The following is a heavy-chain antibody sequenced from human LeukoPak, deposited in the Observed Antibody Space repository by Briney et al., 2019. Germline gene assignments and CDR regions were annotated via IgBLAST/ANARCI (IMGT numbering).Heavy chain of an antibody. CDR1: GASISSYY. Sequence: SETLSLTCTIAGASISSYYWSWIRQPPGKGLEWIGDIYYSGSIKYNPSLKSRVTMSVDTSKNQFSLKLSSVTAADTAIYYCARENPSGYYNRPIDYWGQGTLVTVSS. CDR3: ARENPSGYYNRPIDY. J-gene: IGHJ4*02. CDR2: IYYSGSI. V-gene: IGHV4-59*01. D-gene: IGHD3-22*01.